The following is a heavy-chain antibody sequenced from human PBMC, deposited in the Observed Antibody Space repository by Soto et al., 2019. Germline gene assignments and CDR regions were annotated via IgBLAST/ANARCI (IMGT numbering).Heavy chain of an antibody. Sequence: GGSLRLSCAASGFTFSSYGMHWVRQAPGKGLEWVAVISYDGSNKYYADSVKGRFTISRDNSKNTLFLQMNSLRAEDTAVYYCAKDLLRPGRAYGMDVWGQGTTVTVS. CDR1: GFTFSSYG. J-gene: IGHJ6*02. CDR3: AKDLLRPGRAYGMDV. CDR2: ISYDGSNK. D-gene: IGHD6-25*01. V-gene: IGHV3-30*18.